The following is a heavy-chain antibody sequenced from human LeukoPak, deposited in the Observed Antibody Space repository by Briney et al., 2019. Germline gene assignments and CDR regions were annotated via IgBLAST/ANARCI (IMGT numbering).Heavy chain of an antibody. J-gene: IGHJ4*02. CDR3: AKDRIRGVIISVADY. V-gene: IGHV3-30*02. D-gene: IGHD3-10*01. Sequence: GGSLRLSCAASGFTFSSYGMHWVRQAPGKGLEWVAFIRYDGSNKYYADSVKGRFTISRDNSKNTLYLQMNSLRAEDTAVYYCAKDRIRGVIISVADYWGQGTLVTVSS. CDR1: GFTFSSYG. CDR2: IRYDGSNK.